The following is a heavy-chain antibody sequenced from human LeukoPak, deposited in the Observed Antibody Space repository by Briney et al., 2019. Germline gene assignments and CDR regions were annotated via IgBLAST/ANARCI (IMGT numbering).Heavy chain of an antibody. CDR2: IAYDGSKI. D-gene: IGHD3-10*01. CDR1: GFTFSIYS. Sequence: PGGSLRLSCAASGFTFSIYSMHWVRQAPGKGLEWVAIIAYDGSKIYYADSVKGRFTISRDNSKSTLYLQMTSLRAEDTAVYYCARGSGNYYNWFDPWGQGTLVTVSS. V-gene: IGHV3-30-3*01. CDR3: ARGSGNYYNWFDP. J-gene: IGHJ5*02.